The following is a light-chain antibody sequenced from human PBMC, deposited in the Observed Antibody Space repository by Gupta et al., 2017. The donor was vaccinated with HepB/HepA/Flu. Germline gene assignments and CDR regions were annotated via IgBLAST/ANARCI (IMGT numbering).Light chain of an antibody. J-gene: IGLJ1*01. CDR3: NSYTSTNTLYV. V-gene: IGLV2-14*03. CDR2: DVS. CDR1: SSDVGGYNY. Sequence: QSALTQPASVSVSPGQSITISCTRTSSDVGGYNYVSWYQQHPGKAPKVMIYDVSNRPSGVSDRFSGSKSGNTASLTISGLQAEDEADYFCNSYTSTNTLYVFGTGTKVTVL.